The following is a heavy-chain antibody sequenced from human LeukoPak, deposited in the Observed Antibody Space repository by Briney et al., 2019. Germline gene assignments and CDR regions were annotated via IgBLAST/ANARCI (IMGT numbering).Heavy chain of an antibody. CDR3: ARGLPTHCSSTSCYIWYYYYGMDV. Sequence: ASVKVSCKASGYTFTSYDINWVRQATGQGLEWMGWMNPNSGNTGYAQKFRGRVTMTRNTSISTAYMELSSLRSEDTAVYYCARGLPTHCSSTSCYIWYYYYGMDVWGQGTTVTVSS. CDR1: GYTFTSYD. D-gene: IGHD2-2*02. V-gene: IGHV1-8*01. CDR2: MNPNSGNT. J-gene: IGHJ6*02.